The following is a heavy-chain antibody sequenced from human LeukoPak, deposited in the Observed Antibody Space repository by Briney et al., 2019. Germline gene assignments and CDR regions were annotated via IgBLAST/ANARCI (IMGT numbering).Heavy chain of an antibody. Sequence: PGGSLRLSCAASGFTFSSYSMNWVRQAPGKGLEWVSSISSSSYIYYADSVKGRFTISRDNAKNSLYLQMNSLRAEDTAVYYCARDYSQLSWFDPWGQGTLVTVSS. J-gene: IGHJ5*02. D-gene: IGHD6-6*01. CDR3: ARDYSQLSWFDP. V-gene: IGHV3-21*01. CDR2: ISSSSYI. CDR1: GFTFSSYS.